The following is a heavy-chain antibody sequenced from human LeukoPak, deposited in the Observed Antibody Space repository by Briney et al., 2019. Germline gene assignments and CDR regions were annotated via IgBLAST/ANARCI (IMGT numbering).Heavy chain of an antibody. J-gene: IGHJ4*02. CDR1: GGSISSSSYY. CDR3: ARGASLYDYESSGYSDY. V-gene: IGHV4-39*07. D-gene: IGHD3-22*01. Sequence: ESSETLSLTCTVSGGSISSSSYYWGWIRQPPGKGLEWIGSIYYSGSTYYNPSLKSRVTISVDTSKNQFSLKLTSVTAADTAVYYCARGASLYDYESSGYSDYWGQGILVTVSS. CDR2: IYYSGST.